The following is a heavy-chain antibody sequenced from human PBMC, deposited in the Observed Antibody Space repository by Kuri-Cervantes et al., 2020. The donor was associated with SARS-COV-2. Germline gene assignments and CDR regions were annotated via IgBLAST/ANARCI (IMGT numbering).Heavy chain of an antibody. J-gene: IGHJ3*02. Sequence: SETLSLTCTVSGGSISSYYWSWIRQPPGKGLEWIGYIYYSGSTNYNPSLKSRVTISVDTSKNQFSLKLCSVTAADTAVYYCARVRIFGVPGFAFDIWGQGTMVTVSS. CDR3: ARVRIFGVPGFAFDI. V-gene: IGHV4-59*01. CDR2: IYYSGST. D-gene: IGHD3-3*01. CDR1: GGSISSYY.